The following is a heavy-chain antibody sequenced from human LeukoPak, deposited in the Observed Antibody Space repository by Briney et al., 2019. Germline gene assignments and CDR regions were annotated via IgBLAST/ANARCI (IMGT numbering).Heavy chain of an antibody. CDR1: GFTFSNYA. CDR2: ISYDGSNE. D-gene: IGHD1-1*01. CDR3: ARGNEQWVPHY. Sequence: GGSLRLSCAASGFTFSNYAMHWVRQAPGKGLEWVAVISYDGSNEYYADSVKGRFTISRDTSKNTLSLQMNSLRADDTAVYYCARGNEQWVPHYWGQGTRVTVSS. J-gene: IGHJ4*02. V-gene: IGHV3-30-3*01.